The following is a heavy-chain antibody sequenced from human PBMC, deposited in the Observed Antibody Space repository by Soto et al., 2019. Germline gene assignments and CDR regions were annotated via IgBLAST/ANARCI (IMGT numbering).Heavy chain of an antibody. V-gene: IGHV3-7*03. CDR2: IAEDGTVK. J-gene: IGHJ4*02. CDR1: GFTFSTYS. CDR3: ARGRRDY. Sequence: EVQLVQSGGGLVQPGESLTLSCKASGFTFSTYSMTWVRQAPGKGLEWVAAIAEDGTVKYYVDSVKGRFTISRDNAKTSLFLQMSSLRVEAAALYYCARGRRDYWGQGTLVTVSS.